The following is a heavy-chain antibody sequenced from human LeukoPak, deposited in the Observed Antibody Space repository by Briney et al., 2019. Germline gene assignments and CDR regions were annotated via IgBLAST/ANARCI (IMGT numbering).Heavy chain of an antibody. CDR3: VKVDDTSGYRPL. J-gene: IGHJ4*02. V-gene: IGHV3-23*01. D-gene: IGHD3-22*01. Sequence: GGSLRPSCAASGFTFATYAMTWVRQVPGKGLEWVSTIGGSGVSTYYEDSVKGRFTISRDNSKNTLYLQVNSLRAADTAIYYCVKVDDTSGYRPLWGQGTLVTVSS. CDR1: GFTFATYA. CDR2: IGGSGVST.